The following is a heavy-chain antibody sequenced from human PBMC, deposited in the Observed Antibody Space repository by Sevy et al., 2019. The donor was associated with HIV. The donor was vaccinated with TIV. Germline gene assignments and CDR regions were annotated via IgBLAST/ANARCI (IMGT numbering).Heavy chain of an antibody. V-gene: IGHV4-34*01. CDR1: GGSFSGYY. CDR3: ARGRRGTYYYGSGSYYNAPGGRWDLNWFDP. Sequence: SETLPLTCAVYGGSFSGYYWSWIRQPPGKGLEWIGEINHSGSTNYNPSLKSRVTISVDTSKNQFSLKLSSVTAADTAVYYCARGRRGTYYYGSGSYYNAPGGRWDLNWFDPWGQGTLVTVSS. CDR2: INHSGST. D-gene: IGHD3-10*01. J-gene: IGHJ5*02.